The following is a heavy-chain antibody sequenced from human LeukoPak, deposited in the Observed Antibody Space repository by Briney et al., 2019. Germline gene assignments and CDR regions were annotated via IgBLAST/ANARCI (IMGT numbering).Heavy chain of an antibody. J-gene: IGHJ4*02. CDR3: ATALVPERITMVRGVTTPFDY. V-gene: IGHV1-24*01. D-gene: IGHD3-10*01. Sequence: ASVKVSCKVSGYTLTELSMHWVRQAPGKGLGWMGGFVPEDGETFYAQKFQGRVTMTEDTSTDTAYMELSSLRSEDTAVYYCATALVPERITMVRGVTTPFDYWGQGTLVTVSS. CDR1: GYTLTELS. CDR2: FVPEDGET.